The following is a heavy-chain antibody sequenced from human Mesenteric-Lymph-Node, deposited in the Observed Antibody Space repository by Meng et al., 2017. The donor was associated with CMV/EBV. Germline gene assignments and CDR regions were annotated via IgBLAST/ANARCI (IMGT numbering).Heavy chain of an antibody. D-gene: IGHD3-3*01. CDR1: GGTFSSYA. V-gene: IGHV1-69*10. CDR3: ARDNNNWSGSMNWFDP. Sequence: SVKVSCKASGGTFSSYAISWVRQAPGQGLEWMGGIIPILGIANYAQKFQGRVTITADKSTSTAYMELSSLRSEDTAVYYCARDNNNWSGSMNWFDPWGQGTLVTVSS. J-gene: IGHJ5*02. CDR2: IIPILGIA.